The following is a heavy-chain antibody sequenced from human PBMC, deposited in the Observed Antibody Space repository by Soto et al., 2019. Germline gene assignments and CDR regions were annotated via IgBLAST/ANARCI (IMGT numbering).Heavy chain of an antibody. CDR3: ARARFYGDYAFDY. V-gene: IGHV4-34*01. J-gene: IGHJ4*02. Sequence: QVQLQQWGAGLLKPSETLSLTGAVYGGSFSGYYWSWIRQPPGKGLEWIGEINHSGSTNYNPSLKSRVTISVDTSKNQFSLKLSSVTAADTAVYYCARARFYGDYAFDYWGQGTLVTVSS. CDR1: GGSFSGYY. CDR2: INHSGST. D-gene: IGHD4-17*01.